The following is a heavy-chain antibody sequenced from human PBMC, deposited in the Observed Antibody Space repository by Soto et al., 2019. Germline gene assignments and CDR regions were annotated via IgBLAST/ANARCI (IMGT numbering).Heavy chain of an antibody. D-gene: IGHD3-3*01. Sequence: EASVKVSCKASGYTFTSYDINWVRQATGQGLEWMGWMNPNSGNTGYAQKFQGRVTMTRNTSISTAYMELSSLRSEDTAVYYCARGHPYDFWSGYYTNYYYYGMDVWGQGTTVTVSS. CDR2: MNPNSGNT. CDR1: GYTFTSYD. CDR3: ARGHPYDFWSGYYTNYYYYGMDV. V-gene: IGHV1-8*01. J-gene: IGHJ6*02.